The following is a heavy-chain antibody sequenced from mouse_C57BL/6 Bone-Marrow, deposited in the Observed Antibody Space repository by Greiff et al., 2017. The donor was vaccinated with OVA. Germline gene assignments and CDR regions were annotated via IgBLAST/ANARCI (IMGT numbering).Heavy chain of an antibody. V-gene: IGHV1-19*01. CDR1: GYTFTDYY. Sequence: VQLQQSGPVLVKPGASVKMSCKASGYTFTDYYMNWVKQSHGKSLEWIGVINPYNGGTSYNQKFKGKATLTVDKSSSTAYMELNSLTSEDSAVYYCASYYGSSYDFDYWGQGTTLTVSS. J-gene: IGHJ2*01. D-gene: IGHD1-1*01. CDR2: INPYNGGT. CDR3: ASYYGSSYDFDY.